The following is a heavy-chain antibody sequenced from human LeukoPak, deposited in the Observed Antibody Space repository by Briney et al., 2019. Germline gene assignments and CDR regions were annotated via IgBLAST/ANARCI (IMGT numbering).Heavy chain of an antibody. CDR2: MNPNSGNT. D-gene: IGHD2-15*01. Sequence: EASVRVSCTASGYTFTSYDINWVRQAPGQGLEWMGWMNPNSGNTGYAQKFQGRVTMTRNTSISTAYMELSSLRSEDTAVYYCARVMVLAATTYYYYMDVWGKGTTVTVSS. CDR3: ARVMVLAATTYYYYMDV. J-gene: IGHJ6*03. V-gene: IGHV1-8*01. CDR1: GYTFTSYD.